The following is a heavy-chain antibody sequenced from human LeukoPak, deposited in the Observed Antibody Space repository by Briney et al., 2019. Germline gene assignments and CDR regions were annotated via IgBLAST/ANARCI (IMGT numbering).Heavy chain of an antibody. D-gene: IGHD3-22*01. CDR1: GFTFISYA. CDR2: ISGSGGST. CDR3: AKVKYYYDSSGPHDAFDI. V-gene: IGHV3-23*01. Sequence: GWSLRLSCAASGFTFISYAMSWVRQAPGKGLEWVSAISGSGGSTYYADSVKGRFTISRDNSKNTLYLQMNSLRAEDTAVYYCAKVKYYYDSSGPHDAFDIWGQGTMVTVSS. J-gene: IGHJ3*02.